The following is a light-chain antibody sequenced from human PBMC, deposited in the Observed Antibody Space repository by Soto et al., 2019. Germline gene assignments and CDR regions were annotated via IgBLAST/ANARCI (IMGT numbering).Light chain of an antibody. J-gene: IGKJ1*01. CDR1: QSFSSY. Sequence: EIVLTQSPATLSLSPGERATLSCRASQSFSSYLAWYQQKPGQAPRLLIYGASTRATGVPDRFSGSGSGTDFTLTISRLEPEDFAVYHCQQYGSLSWTFGQGTKV. V-gene: IGKV3-20*01. CDR2: GAS. CDR3: QQYGSLSWT.